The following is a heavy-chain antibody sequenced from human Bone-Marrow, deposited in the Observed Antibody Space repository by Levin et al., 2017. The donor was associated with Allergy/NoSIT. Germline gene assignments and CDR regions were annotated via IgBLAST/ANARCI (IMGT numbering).Heavy chain of an antibody. D-gene: IGHD6-13*01. J-gene: IGHJ4*02. CDR2: IRSKANSYAT. Sequence: KVSCAASGFTFSGPAMHWVRQASGKGLEWVGRIRSKANSYATAYAASVKGRFTISRDDSRSTAYLQMNSLTTEDTAVYYCTRYSSSRRWFNDYWGQGTLVTVSS. V-gene: IGHV3-73*01. CDR3: TRYSSSRRWFNDY. CDR1: GFTFSGPA.